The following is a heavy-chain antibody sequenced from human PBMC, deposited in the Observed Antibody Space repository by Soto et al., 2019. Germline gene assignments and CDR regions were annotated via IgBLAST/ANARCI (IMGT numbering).Heavy chain of an antibody. CDR2: IYYSVST. Sequence: QVQLQESGPGLVKPSQTLSLTCTVSGGSISSGDDFWTWIRQPPGKGLEWIGYIYYSVSTYYNPSLKSRLTMSVDTSKNQFSLKVSSVTAADTAVYYCARDRAKWKDYYYYGMDVWGQGTTVTVSS. V-gene: IGHV4-30-4*01. J-gene: IGHJ6*02. D-gene: IGHD1-20*01. CDR3: ARDRAKWKDYYYYGMDV. CDR1: GGSISSGDDF.